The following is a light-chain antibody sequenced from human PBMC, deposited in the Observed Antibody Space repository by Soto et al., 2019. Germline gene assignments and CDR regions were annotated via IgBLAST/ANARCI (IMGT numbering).Light chain of an antibody. CDR3: QSYDSSLSGLL. J-gene: IGLJ2*01. V-gene: IGLV1-40*01. CDR2: GNS. CDR1: SSNIGAGYD. Sequence: QSVLTQPPSVSGAPGQRVTIYCTGSSSNIGAGYDVHWYQQLPGTAPKLLIYGNSNRPSGVPDRFSGSKSGTSASLAITGLQAEDEADYCCQSYDSSLSGLLFGGGTKLTVL.